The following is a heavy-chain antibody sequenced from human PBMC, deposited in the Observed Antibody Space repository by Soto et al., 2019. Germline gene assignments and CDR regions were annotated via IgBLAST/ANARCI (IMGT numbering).Heavy chain of an antibody. V-gene: IGHV1-3*01. Sequence: ASVKVSFKASGYTFTSYAMHWLRQAPGQRLEWMGWINAGNGNTKYSQKFQGRVTITRDTSASTAYMELSSLRSEDTAVYYCARGWGSYGMDVWGQGTTVTVSS. CDR1: GYTFTSYA. J-gene: IGHJ6*02. CDR2: INAGNGNT. CDR3: ARGWGSYGMDV. D-gene: IGHD7-27*01.